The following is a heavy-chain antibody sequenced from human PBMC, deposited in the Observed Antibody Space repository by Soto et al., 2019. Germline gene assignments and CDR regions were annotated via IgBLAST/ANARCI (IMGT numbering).Heavy chain of an antibody. CDR3: AKSGWSSFAY. CDR2: ISYDGSNK. J-gene: IGHJ4*02. V-gene: IGHV3-30*18. CDR1: GFTFSSYG. Sequence: QVQLVESGGGVVQPGRSLRLSCAASGFTFSSYGMHWVRQAPGKGLEWVAVISYDGSNKYYADSVKGRFTISRDNSKNTLCLQMNRLRAEDTAVYYCAKSGWSSFAYGGQGTLVTVSS. D-gene: IGHD3-10*01.